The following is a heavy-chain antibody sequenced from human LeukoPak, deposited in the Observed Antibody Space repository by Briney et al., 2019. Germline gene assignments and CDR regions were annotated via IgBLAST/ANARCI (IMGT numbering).Heavy chain of an antibody. Sequence: PSETLSLTCTVSGGSISSYYWSWIRQPPGKGLEWIGYIYYSGSTNYNPSLKSRVTISVDTSKNQFSLKLSSVTAADTAVYYCARGEPAAYYYYMDVWGKGTTVTISS. CDR3: ARGEPAAYYYYMDV. CDR2: IYYSGST. D-gene: IGHD2-2*01. CDR1: GGSISSYY. V-gene: IGHV4-59*01. J-gene: IGHJ6*03.